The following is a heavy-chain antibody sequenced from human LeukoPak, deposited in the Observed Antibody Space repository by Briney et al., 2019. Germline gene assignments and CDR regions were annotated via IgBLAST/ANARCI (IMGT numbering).Heavy chain of an antibody. CDR2: MNPNSGNT. J-gene: IGHJ5*02. V-gene: IGHV1-8*01. Sequence: GASVKVSCKASGYTFTSYDINWVRQATGQGLEWLGWMNPNSGNTGYAQNFQGRVTMTRDTSIDTAYMELTSLRYEDTAVYYCARDYGSKSSSFDPWGQGTLVTVSP. CDR1: GYTFTSYD. D-gene: IGHD3-10*01. CDR3: ARDYGSKSSSFDP.